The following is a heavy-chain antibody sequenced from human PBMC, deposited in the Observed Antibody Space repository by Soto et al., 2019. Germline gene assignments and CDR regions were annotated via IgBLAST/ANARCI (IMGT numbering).Heavy chain of an antibody. CDR3: AKDDYYDSSGYYWGLDY. CDR1: GFTFSSYG. J-gene: IGHJ4*02. CDR2: ISYDGSNK. Sequence: QVQLVESGGGVVQPGRSLRLSCAASGFTFSSYGMHWVRQAPGKGLEWVAVISYDGSNKYYADSVKGRFTISRDNSKNTLYLQMNSLRDEDTAVYYCAKDDYYDSSGYYWGLDYWGQGTLVTVSS. D-gene: IGHD3-22*01. V-gene: IGHV3-30*18.